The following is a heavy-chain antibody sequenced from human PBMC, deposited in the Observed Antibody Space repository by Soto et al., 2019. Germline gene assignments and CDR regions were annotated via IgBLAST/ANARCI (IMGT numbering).Heavy chain of an antibody. D-gene: IGHD1-7*01. CDR1: GGSFSGYY. CDR2: INHSGST. V-gene: IGHV4-34*01. J-gene: IGHJ4*02. Sequence: SETLSLTCAVYGGSFSGYYWSWIHQPPGKGLEWIGEINHSGSTNYNPSLKSRVTISVDTSKNQFSLKLSSVTAADTAVYYCARGTTYCDYWGQGTLVIVSS. CDR3: ARGTTYCDY.